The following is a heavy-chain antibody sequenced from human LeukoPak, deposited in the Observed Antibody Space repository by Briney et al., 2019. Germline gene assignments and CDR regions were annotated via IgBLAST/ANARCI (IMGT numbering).Heavy chain of an antibody. Sequence: SETLSLTCTVSGGSISSGDYYWSWIRQPPGKGLEWIGYIYYSGSTYYNPSLKSRVTISVDTSKNQFSLKLSSVTAADTAVYYCARTPSGYSNIDHWGQGTLVTVSS. V-gene: IGHV4-30-4*01. J-gene: IGHJ4*02. D-gene: IGHD3-22*01. CDR2: IYYSGST. CDR3: ARTPSGYSNIDH. CDR1: GGSISSGDYY.